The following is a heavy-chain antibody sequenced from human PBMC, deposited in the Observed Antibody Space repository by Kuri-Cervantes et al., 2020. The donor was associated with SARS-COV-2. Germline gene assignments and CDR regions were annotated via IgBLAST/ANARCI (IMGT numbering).Heavy chain of an antibody. V-gene: IGHV1-8*02. D-gene: IGHD1-26*01. CDR1: GYTFTSYG. Sequence: ASVKVSCKASGYTFTSYGISWVRQAPGQGLEWMGWMNPNSGNTGYAQKFQGGVTMTRNTSISTAYMELSSLRSEDTAVYYCARVGRGSYPDYWGQGTLVTVSS. CDR3: ARVGRGSYPDY. CDR2: MNPNSGNT. J-gene: IGHJ4*02.